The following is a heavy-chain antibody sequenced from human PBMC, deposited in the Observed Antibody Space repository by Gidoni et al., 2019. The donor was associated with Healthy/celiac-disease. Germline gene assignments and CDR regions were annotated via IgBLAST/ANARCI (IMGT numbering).Heavy chain of an antibody. Sequence: QVQLQESGPGLVKPSQTLSLTCTVSGGSISSGSYYWSWIRQPAGKGLEWIGRIYTSGSTNYNPSLKSRVTISVDTSKNQFSLKLSSVTAADTAVYYCARSLLSTHYYYYYMDVWGKGTTVTVSS. CDR3: ARSLLSTHYYYYYMDV. V-gene: IGHV4-61*02. CDR1: GGSISSGSYY. D-gene: IGHD2-2*01. CDR2: IYTSGST. J-gene: IGHJ6*03.